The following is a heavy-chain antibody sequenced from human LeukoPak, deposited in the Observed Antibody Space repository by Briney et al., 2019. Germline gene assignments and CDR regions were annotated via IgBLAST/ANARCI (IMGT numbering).Heavy chain of an antibody. D-gene: IGHD3-10*02. CDR3: ARDIGASHVHVLDC. CDR1: GGSINNYY. J-gene: IGHJ4*02. CDR2: IYNSGTT. Sequence: SETLSLTCTVSGGSINNYYWSWIRQPPGKGLEWIGYIYNSGTTYYNPSLKSRVSISVDTSKNQFPLKLTSMTAADTAVYYCARDIGASHVHVLDCWRQGKLVTVSS. V-gene: IGHV4-59*01.